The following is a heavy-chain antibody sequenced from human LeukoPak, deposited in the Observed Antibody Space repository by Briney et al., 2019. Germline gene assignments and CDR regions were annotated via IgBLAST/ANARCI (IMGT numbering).Heavy chain of an antibody. V-gene: IGHV4-61*02. CDR1: GGSINGGNYY. J-gene: IGHJ4*02. Sequence: SETLSLTCTVSGGSINGGNYYWTWLRQPAGNGLEWIGRISPSGSTNHNPSLTSRVTISVDTSKNQFSLKLNFVTAADTAVYYCARVSYQEGVDYWGQGTLVTVSS. D-gene: IGHD2-2*01. CDR3: ARVSYQEGVDY. CDR2: ISPSGST.